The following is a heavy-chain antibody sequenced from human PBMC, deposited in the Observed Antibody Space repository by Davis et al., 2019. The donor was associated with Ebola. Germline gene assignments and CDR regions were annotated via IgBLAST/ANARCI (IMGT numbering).Heavy chain of an antibody. CDR3: AREGKGVYYYYYMDV. J-gene: IGHJ6*03. V-gene: IGHV1-2*02. CDR1: GYTFTGYY. D-gene: IGHD3-16*01. Sequence: ASVKVSCKASGYTFTGYYMHWVRQAPGQGLEWMGWINPNSGGTNYAQKFQGRVTMTRDTSTSTAYMELSRLRSDDTAVYYCAREGKGVYYYYYMDVWGKGTTVTVSS. CDR2: INPNSGGT.